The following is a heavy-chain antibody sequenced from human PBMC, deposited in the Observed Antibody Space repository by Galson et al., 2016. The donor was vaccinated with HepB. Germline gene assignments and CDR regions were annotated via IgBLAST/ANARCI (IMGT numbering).Heavy chain of an antibody. J-gene: IGHJ4*02. Sequence: SVKVSCKASGYSFTTYTMHWVRQAPGQTFEWMGWINTGKGDTKYSQKFQGRVTITRDISATTAYMELSGLKSEDTAVYYCARDRYYEASGYWRYWGQGTLVTVSA. CDR3: ARDRYYEASGYWRY. CDR2: INTGKGDT. CDR1: GYSFTTYT. V-gene: IGHV1-3*04. D-gene: IGHD3-22*01.